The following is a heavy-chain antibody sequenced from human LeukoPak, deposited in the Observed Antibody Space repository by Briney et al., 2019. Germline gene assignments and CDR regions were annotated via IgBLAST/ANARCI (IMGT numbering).Heavy chain of an antibody. Sequence: GESLKISCKGSGYSFTSYWIGWVRQMPGKGLEWMGIIYPGDSDTRYCPSFQGQLTISADKSISTAYLQWSSLKASDTAMYYCARSTYYDFWSGQLSDAFDIWGQGTMVTVSS. D-gene: IGHD3-3*01. J-gene: IGHJ3*02. CDR3: ARSTYYDFWSGQLSDAFDI. CDR1: GYSFTSYW. CDR2: IYPGDSDT. V-gene: IGHV5-51*01.